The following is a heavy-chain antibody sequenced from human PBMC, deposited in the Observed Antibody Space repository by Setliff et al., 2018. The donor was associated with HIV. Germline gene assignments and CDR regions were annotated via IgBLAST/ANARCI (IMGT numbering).Heavy chain of an antibody. CDR1: GFTFSNSA. D-gene: IGHD3-22*01. V-gene: IGHV7-4-1*02. J-gene: IGHJ5*02. Sequence: ASVKVSCKASGFTFSNSAVNWVRQAPGQGLEWMGWINTNTGNPTYAQGFTGRFVFSLDTSVSTAYLQISSLKAEDTAVYYCARDPILYYYDSSGSAWFDPWGQGTLVTVS. CDR2: INTNTGNP. CDR3: ARDPILYYYDSSGSAWFDP.